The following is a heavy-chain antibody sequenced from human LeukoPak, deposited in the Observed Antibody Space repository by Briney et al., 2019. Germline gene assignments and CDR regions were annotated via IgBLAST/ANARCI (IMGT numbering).Heavy chain of an antibody. Sequence: SETLSFTCTVSGVSISCFDWTWLRQPPGKGLEYIGYIYYSGSTNHNPSLKSRVTISVDTSKNKYSLKLSSVTAADTAVYYCAAGRYSFDYWGQGTLVTVSS. CDR2: IYYSGST. V-gene: IGHV4-59*01. CDR1: GVSISCFD. J-gene: IGHJ4*02. D-gene: IGHD1-26*01. CDR3: AAGRYSFDY.